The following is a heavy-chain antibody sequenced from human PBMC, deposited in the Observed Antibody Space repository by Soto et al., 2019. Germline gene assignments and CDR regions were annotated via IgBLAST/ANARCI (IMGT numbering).Heavy chain of an antibody. V-gene: IGHV3-23*01. J-gene: IGHJ4*02. Sequence: EVQLLESGGGLVQPGGSLRLSCAASGFTFSNYAMSWVRQAPGKGLEWVSVVSGSGYTTFYADSVKGRFTISRDNSRNTLFLQVNSLRAEDTAEYYCVKGRGSYCSSGSCYFDYWGQGTLVTVSS. CDR2: VSGSGYTT. CDR3: VKGRGSYCSSGSCYFDY. CDR1: GFTFSNYA. D-gene: IGHD2-15*01.